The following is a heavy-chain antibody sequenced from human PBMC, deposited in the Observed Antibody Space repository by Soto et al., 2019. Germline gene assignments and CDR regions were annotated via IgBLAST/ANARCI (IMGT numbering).Heavy chain of an antibody. CDR2: LTDSSGNK. V-gene: IGHV3-23*01. CDR1: GFTFRNYA. J-gene: IGHJ4*02. Sequence: GGSLRLSCAASGFTFRNYAMSWARQAPGKGLEKVSALTDSSGNKYHADSVKGRFTSSRDNSKNTLYLQMNSLRGEDTAVYYCAKNGAEYSSSSFDYWGQGTLVTVSS. CDR3: AKNGAEYSSSSFDY. D-gene: IGHD6-6*01.